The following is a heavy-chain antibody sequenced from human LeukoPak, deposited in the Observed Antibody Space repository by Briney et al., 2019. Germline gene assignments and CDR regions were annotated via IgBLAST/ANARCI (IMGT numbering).Heavy chain of an antibody. CDR1: GGSFSGYY. CDR3: ARDSSGFDY. Sequence: SETLSLTCAVYGGSFSGYYWSWIRQPPGKGLEWIGEINHSGSTNYNPSFKSRVTISVDTSKNQFSLKLSSVTAADTAVYYCARDSSGFDYWGQGTLVTVSS. J-gene: IGHJ4*02. CDR2: INHSGST. V-gene: IGHV4-34*01. D-gene: IGHD3-22*01.